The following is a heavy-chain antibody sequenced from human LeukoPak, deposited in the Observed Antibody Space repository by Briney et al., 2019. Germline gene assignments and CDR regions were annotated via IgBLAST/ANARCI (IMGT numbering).Heavy chain of an antibody. CDR1: GFTFDDYG. CDR2: INWNGGST. CDR3: ARASYCSGGSCYSAGAGEYYYYMDV. Sequence: GGSLRLSCAASGFTFDDYGMSWVRQAPGKGLEWVSGINWNGGSTGYADSVKGRFTISRDNAKNSLYLQMNSLRAEDTALYYCARASYCSGGSCYSAGAGEYYYYMDVWGKGTTVTVSS. D-gene: IGHD2-15*01. J-gene: IGHJ6*03. V-gene: IGHV3-20*04.